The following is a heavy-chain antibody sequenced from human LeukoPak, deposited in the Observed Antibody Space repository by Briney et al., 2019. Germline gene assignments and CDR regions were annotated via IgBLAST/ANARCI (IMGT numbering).Heavy chain of an antibody. CDR1: GYTFTSYD. V-gene: IGHV1-2*02. CDR3: ARDGAAADTYYYYYYMDV. D-gene: IGHD6-13*01. Sequence: VASVKVSCKASGYTFTSYDINWVRQATGQGLEWVGCINPNSGDTNYAQKFQGRVTMTRDTSISTAYMELSRLRSDDTAVYYCARDGAAADTYYYYYYMDVWGKGTTVTVSS. CDR2: INPNSGDT. J-gene: IGHJ6*03.